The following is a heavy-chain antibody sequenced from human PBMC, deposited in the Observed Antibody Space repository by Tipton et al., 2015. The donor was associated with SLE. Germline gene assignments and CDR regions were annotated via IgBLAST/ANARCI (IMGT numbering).Heavy chain of an antibody. CDR2: INHSGST. V-gene: IGHV4-61*08. CDR1: GGSVSSGGYY. CDR3: ARLGNPMSFDY. Sequence: TLSLTCTVSGGSVSSGGYYWTWIRQPPGKGLEWIGEINHSGSTNYNPSLKSRVTISVDTSKNQFSLKLSSVTAADTAVYYCARLGNPMSFDYWGQGTLVTVSS. D-gene: IGHD3-10*02. J-gene: IGHJ4*02.